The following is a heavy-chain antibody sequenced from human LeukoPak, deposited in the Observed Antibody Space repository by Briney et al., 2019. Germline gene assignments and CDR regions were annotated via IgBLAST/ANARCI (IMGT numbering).Heavy chain of an antibody. V-gene: IGHV3-48*04. J-gene: IGHJ4*02. CDR3: ARVGYCSSTSCYVSL. CDR1: GFTFSSHS. Sequence: GGSLRLSCAASGFTFSSHSMNWVRQAPGKGLEWVSYISSSSSTIYYADSVKGRFTISRDNAKNSLYLLMNSLRVEDTAVYYCARVGYCSSTSCYVSLWGQGTLVTVSS. CDR2: ISSSSSTI. D-gene: IGHD2-2*03.